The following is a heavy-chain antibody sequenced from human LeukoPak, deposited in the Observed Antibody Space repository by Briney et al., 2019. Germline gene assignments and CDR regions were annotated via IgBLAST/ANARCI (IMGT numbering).Heavy chain of an antibody. V-gene: IGHV1-18*04. Sequence: ASVKVSCKASGYTFTGYYMHWVRQAPGQGLEWMGWISAYNGNTNYAQKLQGRVTMTTDTSTSTAYMELRSLRSDDTAVYYCARSAHYYDSSGSFDYWGQGTLVTVSS. CDR3: ARSAHYYDSSGSFDY. J-gene: IGHJ4*02. D-gene: IGHD3-22*01. CDR1: GYTFTGYY. CDR2: ISAYNGNT.